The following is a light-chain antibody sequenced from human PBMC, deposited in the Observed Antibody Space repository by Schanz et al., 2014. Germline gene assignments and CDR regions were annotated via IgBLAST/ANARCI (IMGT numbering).Light chain of an antibody. V-gene: IGKV1-5*01. Sequence: DIQMTQSPSTLSASVGDRVTITCRASQTISTWLAWYQQKPGKAPKLLIYDASTLKSGVPSRFSGSRSGTDFTLTISSLQPEDFATYYCQQANSFPITFGQGTRLEIK. CDR2: DAS. CDR3: QQANSFPIT. J-gene: IGKJ5*01. CDR1: QTISTW.